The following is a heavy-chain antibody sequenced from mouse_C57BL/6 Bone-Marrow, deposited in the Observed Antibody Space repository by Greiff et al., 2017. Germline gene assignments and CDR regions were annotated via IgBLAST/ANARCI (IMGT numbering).Heavy chain of an antibody. CDR2: ISNGGGST. Sequence: EVMLVESGGGLVQPGGSLKLSCAASGFTFSDYYMYWVRQTPEKRLEWVAYISNGGGSTYYPDTVKGRFTISRDNAKNTLYLQMSRLKSEDTAMYYCARHERYYAMDYWGQGTSVTVSS. J-gene: IGHJ4*01. V-gene: IGHV5-12*01. CDR1: GFTFSDYY. CDR3: ARHERYYAMDY.